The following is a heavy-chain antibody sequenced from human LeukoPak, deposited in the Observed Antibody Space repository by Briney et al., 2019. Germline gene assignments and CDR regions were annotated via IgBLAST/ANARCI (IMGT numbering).Heavy chain of an antibody. Sequence: GGSLRLSCAASGFTFSSYGMHWVRQAPGKGLEWVAVVSSNGGTTYYADSVKGRMTISRDNSKNTLYLQMNSLRREDTAMYYCTKESASGSRYSFDYWGQGTLVTVSS. V-gene: IGHV3-30*18. D-gene: IGHD1-26*01. CDR1: GFTFSSYG. CDR2: VSSNGGTT. J-gene: IGHJ4*02. CDR3: TKESASGSRYSFDY.